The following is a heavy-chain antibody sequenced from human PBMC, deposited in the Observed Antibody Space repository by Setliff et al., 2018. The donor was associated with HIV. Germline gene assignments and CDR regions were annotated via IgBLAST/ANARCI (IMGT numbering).Heavy chain of an antibody. J-gene: IGHJ4*02. CDR3: ARQDGTTVLSKDFDY. V-gene: IGHV1-18*01. D-gene: IGHD4-17*01. Sequence: ASVKVSCKASGYTFTTYSINWVRQAPGQGLEWMGWISGYSGNTNYAQKLQGRVTMTTDTSTSTAYMELSSLRSDDTAVYYCARQDGTTVLSKDFDYWGQGTLVTVSS. CDR1: GYTFTTYS. CDR2: ISGYSGNT.